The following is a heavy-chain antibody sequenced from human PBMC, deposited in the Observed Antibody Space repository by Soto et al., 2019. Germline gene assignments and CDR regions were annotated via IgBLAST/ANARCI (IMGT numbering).Heavy chain of an antibody. V-gene: IGHV1-69*01. CDR2: IIPIFATA. CDR1: GGTFSSYA. J-gene: IGHJ6*02. D-gene: IGHD2-2*01. Sequence: VKVSCKASGGTFSSYAISWVRQAPGQGLEWMGGIIPIFATANYAQKFQGRVMITVDESTSTAYMELSSLRSEDTAVYYCARSVSFRYQLLKRGMDVWGQGTTVTVSS. CDR3: ARSVSFRYQLLKRGMDV.